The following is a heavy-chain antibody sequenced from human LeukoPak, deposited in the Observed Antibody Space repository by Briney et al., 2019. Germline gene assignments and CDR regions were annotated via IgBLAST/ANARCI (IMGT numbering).Heavy chain of an antibody. D-gene: IGHD6-19*01. Sequence: GESLKISCKGSGYSFTSYWIGWVRQMPGKDLEWMGIIYPGDSDTRYSPSFQGQVTSSADKSISTAYLQWSSLKASYTAMYYCARRRISGWHRCYEGKRLWFDPWGQGTLVTVSS. CDR1: GYSFTSYW. CDR3: ARRRISGWHRCYEGKRLWFDP. V-gene: IGHV5-51*01. CDR2: IYPGDSDT. J-gene: IGHJ5*02.